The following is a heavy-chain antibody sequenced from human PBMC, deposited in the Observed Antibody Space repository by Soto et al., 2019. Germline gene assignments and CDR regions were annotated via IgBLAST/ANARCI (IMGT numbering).Heavy chain of an antibody. Sequence: EVQLVETGGGSIQPGGSLRLSCAASGFTVSNNYMTWVRQVPGKGLEWVSIIYSGGHTSYADSVKGRFTISRDNSKNTLYPQMNSPRVEDTAVYYCARKADPNPGPEANWFWGRGTLVTVSS. V-gene: IGHV3-53*02. D-gene: IGHD3-10*01. J-gene: IGHJ4*02. CDR3: ARKADPNPGPEANWF. CDR2: IYSGGHT. CDR1: GFTVSNNY.